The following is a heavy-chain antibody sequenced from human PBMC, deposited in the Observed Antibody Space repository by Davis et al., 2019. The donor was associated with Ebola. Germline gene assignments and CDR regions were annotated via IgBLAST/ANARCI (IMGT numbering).Heavy chain of an antibody. J-gene: IGHJ6*02. CDR1: GFTFSSYW. V-gene: IGHV3-49*03. CDR2: IRSKAYGGTT. D-gene: IGHD4-17*01. Sequence: GESLKISCAASGFTFSSYWMSWFRQAPGKGLEWVGFIRSKAYGGTTEYAASVKGRFTISRDDSKSIAYLQMNSLKTEDTAVYYCTRDSVTVTTNYYYGMDVWGQGTTVTVSS. CDR3: TRDSVTVTTNYYYGMDV.